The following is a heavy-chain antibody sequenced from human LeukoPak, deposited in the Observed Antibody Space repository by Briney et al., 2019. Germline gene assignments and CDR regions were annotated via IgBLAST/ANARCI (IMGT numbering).Heavy chain of an antibody. Sequence: ASAKVSCKASGYTFTSYYMHWVRQAPGQGLEWMGIINPSGGSTSYAQKFQGRVTMTRDTSTSTVYMELSSLRSEDTAVYYCARETSDDCSSTSCYFRGIDYWGQGTLVTVSS. CDR1: GYTFTSYY. J-gene: IGHJ4*02. D-gene: IGHD2-2*01. CDR2: INPSGGST. V-gene: IGHV1-46*01. CDR3: ARETSDDCSSTSCYFRGIDY.